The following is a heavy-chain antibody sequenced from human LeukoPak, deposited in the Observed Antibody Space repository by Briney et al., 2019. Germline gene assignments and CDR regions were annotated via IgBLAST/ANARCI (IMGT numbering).Heavy chain of an antibody. CDR3: ARADPNASGYFYRFNWFDP. CDR2: IYYSGST. V-gene: IGHV4-59*11. CDR1: GGSISSHY. Sequence: SETLSLTCTVSGGSISSHYWSWIRQPPGKGLEWIGYIYYSGSTNYNPSLKSRVTISVDTSKFQFSLRLNSVTAADTAVYYCARADPNASGYFYRFNWFDPWGQGTLVTVSS. J-gene: IGHJ5*02. D-gene: IGHD3-10*01.